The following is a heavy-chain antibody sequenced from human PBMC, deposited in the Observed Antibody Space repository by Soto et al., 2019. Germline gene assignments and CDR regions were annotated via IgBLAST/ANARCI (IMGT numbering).Heavy chain of an antibody. CDR1: GFTFSSYA. CDR3: ARDFSMVVVAPGY. J-gene: IGHJ4*02. CDR2: ISYDGSDK. D-gene: IGHD2-15*01. V-gene: IGHV3-30-3*01. Sequence: QVQLVESGGGVVQPGRSLRLSCAASGFTFSSYAMHWVRQAPGKGLEWVAVISYDGSDKYYADSVKGRFTISRDNSKDTVYLLMNSLRAEDTAVYYCARDFSMVVVAPGYWGQGTLVTVSS.